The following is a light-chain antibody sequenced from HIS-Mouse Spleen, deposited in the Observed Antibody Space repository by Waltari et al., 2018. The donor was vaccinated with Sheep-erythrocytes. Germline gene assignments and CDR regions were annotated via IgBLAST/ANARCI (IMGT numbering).Light chain of an antibody. CDR2: DAS. CDR3: CSYAGSYNHV. V-gene: IGLV2-11*01. Sequence: QSALTQPRSVSGSPGQSVTIPCTGTRSDVGGYNYVSWYQQHPGKAPKLMIYDASKRPSGVPDRFSGSKSGNTASLTISGLQAEDEADYYCCSYAGSYNHVFATGTKVTVL. CDR1: RSDVGGYNY. J-gene: IGLJ1*01.